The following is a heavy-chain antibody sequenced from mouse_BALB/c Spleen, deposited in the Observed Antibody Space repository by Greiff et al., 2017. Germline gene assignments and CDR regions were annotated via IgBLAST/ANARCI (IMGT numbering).Heavy chain of an antibody. V-gene: IGHV1-15*01. CDR1: GYTFTDYE. D-gene: IGHD4-1*01. J-gene: IGHJ3*01. Sequence: LVESGAELVRPGASVTLSCKASGYTFTDYEMHWVKQTPVHGLEWIGAIDPETGGTAYNQKFKGKATLTADKSSSTAYMELRSLTSEDSAVYYCTRNWDAAYWGQGTLVTVSA. CDR3: TRNWDAAY. CDR2: IDPETGGT.